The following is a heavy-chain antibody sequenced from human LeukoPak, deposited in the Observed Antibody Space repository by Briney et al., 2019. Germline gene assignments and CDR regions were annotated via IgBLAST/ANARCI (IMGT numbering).Heavy chain of an antibody. CDR1: GFIFSNYG. D-gene: IGHD3-22*01. V-gene: IGHV3-15*07. Sequence: GGSLRLSCAASGFIFSNYGMNWVRQAPGKGLEWVGRIKSKTDGGTTDYAAPVKGRFTISRDDSKNTLYLQMNSLKTEDTAVYYCTTAGLYYDSSGPDDYWGQGTLVTVSS. CDR2: IKSKTDGGTT. J-gene: IGHJ4*02. CDR3: TTAGLYYDSSGPDDY.